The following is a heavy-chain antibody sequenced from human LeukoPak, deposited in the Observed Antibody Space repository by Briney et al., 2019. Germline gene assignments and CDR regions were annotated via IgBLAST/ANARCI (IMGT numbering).Heavy chain of an antibody. D-gene: IGHD5-12*01. V-gene: IGHV4-4*02. CDR3: ARGLVDTGRSRFDY. CDR1: VDSLSSGNW. J-gene: IGHJ4*02. CDR2: IHHSGNT. Sequence: SGTLSLTCAVSVDSLSSGNWWSWVRQPPGKGLEWIGEIHHSGNTNYNPSLKSRVTISVDNPNNQLSLKMTSVTAADTAVYYCARGLVDTGRSRFDYWGQGTLVTVCS.